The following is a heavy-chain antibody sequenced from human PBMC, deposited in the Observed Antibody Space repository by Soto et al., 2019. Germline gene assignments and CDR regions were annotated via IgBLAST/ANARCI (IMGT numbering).Heavy chain of an antibody. D-gene: IGHD3-3*01. CDR3: ARDRLRFLEWLSYGMDV. CDR2: INHSGST. CDR1: GGSFSGYY. Sequence: TLSLTCAVYGGSFSGYYWSWIRQPPGKGLEWIGEINHSGSTNYNPSLRSRVTISVDTSKNQFSLKLSSVTAADTAVYYCARDRLRFLEWLSYGMDVWGQGTTVTVSS. V-gene: IGHV4-34*01. J-gene: IGHJ6*02.